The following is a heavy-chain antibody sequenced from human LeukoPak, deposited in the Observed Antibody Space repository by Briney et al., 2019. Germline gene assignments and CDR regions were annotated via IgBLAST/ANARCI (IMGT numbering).Heavy chain of an antibody. Sequence: PGGSLRLSCSASGFTFSSYAMHWVRQAPGKGPEYVSAISSNGGSTYYADSVKGRFTVSRDDSKNTLYLQMSSLRAEDTAVYYCVNPYGDYDYWGQGTLVTVSS. CDR2: ISSNGGST. D-gene: IGHD4-17*01. CDR3: VNPYGDYDY. J-gene: IGHJ4*02. CDR1: GFTFSSYA. V-gene: IGHV3-64D*06.